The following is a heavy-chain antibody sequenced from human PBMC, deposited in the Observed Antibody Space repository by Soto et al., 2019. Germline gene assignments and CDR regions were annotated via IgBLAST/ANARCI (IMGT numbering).Heavy chain of an antibody. CDR2: IYYSGST. V-gene: IGHV4-59*01. CDR3: AGSRATGYSSSWYYFDY. CDR1: CGSIISYY. J-gene: IGHJ4*02. D-gene: IGHD6-13*01. Sequence: SETLSLTCTVSCGSIISYYWSWIRQPPGKGLEWIGYIYYSGSTNYNPSLKSRVTISVDTSKNQFSLKLSSVTAADTAVYYCAGSRATGYSSSWYYFDYWGQGTLVTVSS.